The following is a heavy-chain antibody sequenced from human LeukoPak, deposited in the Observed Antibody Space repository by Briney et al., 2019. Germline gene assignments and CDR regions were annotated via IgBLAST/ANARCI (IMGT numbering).Heavy chain of an antibody. J-gene: IGHJ4*02. CDR2: ISGSGGTT. V-gene: IGHV3-23*01. CDR3: AKGPRDSGYDTYFDC. CDR1: GLTFCSYA. Sequence: PGGPLTLPCAVCGLTFCSYAMSGVPHAPGEGGEWLSGISGSGGTTYSADSVKGRFTISRDNSKNTLYLQMSSLRAEDTAVYHCAKGPRDSGYDTYFDCWGQGTLVTVSS. D-gene: IGHD5-12*01.